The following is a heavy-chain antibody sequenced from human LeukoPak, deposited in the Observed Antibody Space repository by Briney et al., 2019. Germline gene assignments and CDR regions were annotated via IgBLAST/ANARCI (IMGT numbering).Heavy chain of an antibody. CDR2: INPNTGGT. CDR1: GYTFTAYY. Sequence: ASVKVSCKASGYTFTAYYIHWVRQAPGQGLEWMGWINPNTGGTNYAQKLQGRVTMTTDTSTSTAYMELRSLRSDDTAVYYCARQTVGYSSNFDYWGQGTLVTVSS. J-gene: IGHJ4*02. V-gene: IGHV1-2*02. D-gene: IGHD6-13*01. CDR3: ARQTVGYSSNFDY.